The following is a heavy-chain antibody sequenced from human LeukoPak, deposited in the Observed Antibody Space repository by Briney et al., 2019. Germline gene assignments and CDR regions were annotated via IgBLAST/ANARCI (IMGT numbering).Heavy chain of an antibody. CDR3: ARPYCSSTSCYGYFDY. CDR2: IYPVDSDT. V-gene: IGHV5-51*01. J-gene: IGHJ4*02. Sequence: GESLKISCKGSGYRFTSYWIGWVRQMPGKGLGWMGSIYPVDSDTRYSPSFQGQVTISADKSISTAYLQWSSLKASDTAMYYCARPYCSSTSCYGYFDYWGQGTLVTVSS. D-gene: IGHD2-2*01. CDR1: GYRFTSYW.